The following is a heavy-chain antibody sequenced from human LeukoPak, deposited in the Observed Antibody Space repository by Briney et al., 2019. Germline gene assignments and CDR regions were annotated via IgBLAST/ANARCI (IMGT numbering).Heavy chain of an antibody. J-gene: IGHJ4*02. D-gene: IGHD3-10*01. CDR1: GFTFSDFT. CDR3: ARERFHGSGAPRYDF. CDR2: ISSSTTYI. Sequence: GSLRLSCAASGFTFSDFTMNWVRQAPGKGLEWVSSISSSTTYIYYTDSVKGRFTISRDNAKNSLYLQMNSLRVEDTALYYCARERFHGSGAPRYDFWGQGTLVTVSS. V-gene: IGHV3-21*01.